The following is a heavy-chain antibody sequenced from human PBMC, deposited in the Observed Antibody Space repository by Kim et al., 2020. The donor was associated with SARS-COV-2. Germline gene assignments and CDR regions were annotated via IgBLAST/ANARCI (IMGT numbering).Heavy chain of an antibody. J-gene: IGHJ4*02. CDR1: GYTFTSYA. V-gene: IGHV1-3*01. Sequence: ASVKVSCKASGYTFTSYAMHWVRQAPGQRLEWMGWINAGNGNTKYSQKFQGRVTITRDTSASTAYMELSSLRSEDTAVYYCASGAGMPDYDSSGYWGWGQGTLVTVSS. CDR2: INAGNGNT. D-gene: IGHD3-22*01. CDR3: ASGAGMPDYDSSGYWG.